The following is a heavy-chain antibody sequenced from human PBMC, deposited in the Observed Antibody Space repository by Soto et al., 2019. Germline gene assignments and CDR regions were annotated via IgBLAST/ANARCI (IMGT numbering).Heavy chain of an antibody. CDR1: GFTVSSNY. J-gene: IGHJ6*02. V-gene: IGHV3-53*01. D-gene: IGHD3-22*01. Sequence: GVLRLSCAASGFTVSSNYMSWVRQAPGKGLEWVPVIYSGGSTYYADSVKGRFTISRDNSKNTLYLQMNSLRAEDSAVYYCARDEGAYYYDSSGYYPGGMDVWGQGTTVTVSS. CDR2: IYSGGST. CDR3: ARDEGAYYYDSSGYYPGGMDV.